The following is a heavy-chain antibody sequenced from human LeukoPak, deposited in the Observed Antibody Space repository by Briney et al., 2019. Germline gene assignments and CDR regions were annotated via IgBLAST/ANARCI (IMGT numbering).Heavy chain of an antibody. J-gene: IGHJ4*02. D-gene: IGHD2-15*01. CDR1: GFPFRSHW. V-gene: IGHV3-74*01. Sequence: GGSLRLSCAASGFPFRSHWMHWVRQVPGKGLVWVSHISTDGTTTNYADSVKGRFTISRDNAKDTLYLQLNSLRAEDTAIYYCARSLGYSSGGWGQGTLVTVSS. CDR2: ISTDGTTT. CDR3: ARSLGYSSGG.